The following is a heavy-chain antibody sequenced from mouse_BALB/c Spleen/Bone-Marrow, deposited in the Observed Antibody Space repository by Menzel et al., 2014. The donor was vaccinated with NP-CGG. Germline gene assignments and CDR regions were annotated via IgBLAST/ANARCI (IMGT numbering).Heavy chain of an antibody. CDR2: IWAGGST. V-gene: IGHV2-9*02. CDR1: GFSLTSYG. CDR3: ARVLRYAMTT. J-gene: IGHJ4*01. Sequence: VQGVESGPGLVAPSQSLSITCTVSGFSLTSYGVHWVRQPPGKGLEWLGVIWAGGSTNYNSALMSRLSTSKDNSKSQVFLKMNSLQTDDTAMYYCARVLRYAMTTGVKEPQSPSPQ.